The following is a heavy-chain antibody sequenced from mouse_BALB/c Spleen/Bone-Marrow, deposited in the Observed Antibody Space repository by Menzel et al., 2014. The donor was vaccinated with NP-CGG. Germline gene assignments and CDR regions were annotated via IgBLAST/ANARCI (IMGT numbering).Heavy chain of an antibody. Sequence: GVELVKRGASVKMSCKASGYTFTSYWMHWVKQRPGQGLEWIGVIDPSDSYTSYNQKFKGKATLTVDTSSSTAYIQLSSLTSEDSAVYYCTRGEVQAMVYWNQRASAAISS. J-gene: IGHJ4*01. CDR3: TRGEVQAMVY. V-gene: IGHV1S127*01. CDR2: IDPSDSYT. D-gene: IGHD2-14*01. CDR1: GYTFTSYW.